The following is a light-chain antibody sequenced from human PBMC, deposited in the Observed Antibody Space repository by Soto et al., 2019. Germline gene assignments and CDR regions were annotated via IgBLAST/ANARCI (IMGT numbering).Light chain of an antibody. J-gene: IGKJ1*01. CDR1: QSVSSSY. V-gene: IGKV3-20*01. CDR3: QQYGSSPET. CDR2: GAS. Sequence: EIVLTQSPGTLSLSPGERATLSCRASQSVSSSYLAWYQQKPGQAPRLLIYGASSRATGIPDRFSGSGSGTDFTLTISRLEPEDFAVYYCQQYGSSPETFGHGTKVAIK.